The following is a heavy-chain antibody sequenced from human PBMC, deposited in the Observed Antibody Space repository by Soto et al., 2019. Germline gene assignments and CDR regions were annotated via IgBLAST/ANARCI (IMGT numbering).Heavy chain of an antibody. CDR1: GFSFSYYG. CDR2: ISYDGSDK. V-gene: IGHV3-30*18. J-gene: IGHJ6*02. CDR3: AKPLSRDVHYYYAMDV. Sequence: QVQLVESGGGVVQPGRSLRLSCAASGFSFSYYGMHWVRQAPGKGLEWVAVISYDGSDKYYADSLKGRFTISRDNPQNTLDLQMNSLRAEATAVYYCAKPLSRDVHYYYAMDVWGQGTTVTVSS.